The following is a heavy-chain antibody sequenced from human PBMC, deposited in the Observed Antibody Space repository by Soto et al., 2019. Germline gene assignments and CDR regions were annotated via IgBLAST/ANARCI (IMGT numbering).Heavy chain of an antibody. Sequence: QVQLVQSGAEVKKPGASVKVSCKASGYTFTSYDINWVRQATGQGLEWMGWMNPNTGNTGYAQNFQGRVTMTRNTSITTAYMELSSLRSEDTAVYHCARERAVAGFDYWGQGTLVTVSS. CDR2: MNPNTGNT. D-gene: IGHD6-19*01. J-gene: IGHJ4*02. CDR3: ARERAVAGFDY. V-gene: IGHV1-8*01. CDR1: GYTFTSYD.